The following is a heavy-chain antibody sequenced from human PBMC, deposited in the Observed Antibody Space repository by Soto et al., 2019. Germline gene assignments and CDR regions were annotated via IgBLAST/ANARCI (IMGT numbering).Heavy chain of an antibody. CDR2: IKQDGSEE. J-gene: IGHJ6*02. V-gene: IGHV3-7*01. D-gene: IGHD6-13*01. CDR1: GFTFSSYW. CDR3: ARIAATGRGWDV. Sequence: EVQLVESGGGLVQPGGSLRLSCVDSGFTFSSYWMSWVRQAPVKGLEWVSNIKQDGSEENYVDSLKGRFTISRDNAKNSMYLQMNSLRAEDTAVYYCARIAATGRGWDVWGQGTTVVVSS.